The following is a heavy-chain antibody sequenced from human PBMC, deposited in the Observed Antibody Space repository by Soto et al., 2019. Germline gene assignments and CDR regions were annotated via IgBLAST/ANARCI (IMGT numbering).Heavy chain of an antibody. CDR3: RRNHFGVSPYLRMGV. CDR1: GGTFSSYA. Sequence: QVQLVQSGAEVKKPGSSVKVSCKASGGTFSSYAISWVRQAPGQGLEWMGGIIPIFGTANYAQKFQGRVTSSADESTSTDYMELSRLRFEETAVDLRRRNHFGVSPYLRMGVWGQGTTVTVSS. J-gene: IGHJ6*02. D-gene: IGHD3-3*01. V-gene: IGHV1-69*01. CDR2: IIPIFGTA.